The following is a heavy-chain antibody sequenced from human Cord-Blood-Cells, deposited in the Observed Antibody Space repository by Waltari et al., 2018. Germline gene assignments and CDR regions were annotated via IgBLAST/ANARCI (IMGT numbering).Heavy chain of an antibody. CDR2: IYYSGST. D-gene: IGHD3-9*01. Sequence: QLQLQESGPGLVKPSETLSLTCTVSGGSISSSSYYWGWIRQPPGKGLAWIGSIYYSGSTYYNPSLKIRVTISVDTSKNQFSLKLSSVTAADTAVYYCARTKYDILTGYYDYWGQGTLVTVSS. CDR1: GGSISSSSYY. CDR3: ARTKYDILTGYYDY. V-gene: IGHV4-39*01. J-gene: IGHJ4*02.